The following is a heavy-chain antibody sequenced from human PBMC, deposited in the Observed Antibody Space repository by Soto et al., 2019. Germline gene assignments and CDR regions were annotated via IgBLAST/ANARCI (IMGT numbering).Heavy chain of an antibody. D-gene: IGHD5-18*01. Sequence: GGSLRLSCSPSGFTFGDYAMNWFRQAPGKGLEWVGFIKSKAFGGTPEYAASVKGRFTISRDDSMSIAYLQMNSLKTDDTAVYYCTTDNSGRGFRSGAFDSWCQGTPVNVSS. CDR2: IKSKAFGGTP. CDR3: TTDNSGRGFRSGAFDS. CDR1: GFTFGDYA. V-gene: IGHV3-49*03. J-gene: IGHJ4*02.